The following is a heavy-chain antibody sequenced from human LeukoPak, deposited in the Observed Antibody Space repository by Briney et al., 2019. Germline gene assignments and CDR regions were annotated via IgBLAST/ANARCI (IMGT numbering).Heavy chain of an antibody. Sequence: PSETLSLTCTVCGGSTSNYFCTWLRQSAGRGLEWIGRIHTCGSTNYNPSHKSRVSMSVDTYKNQCSLKLSTVTAADTAVYYCARDPEGHGYYFDYWGQGALVTVSS. CDR3: ARDPEGHGYYFDY. V-gene: IGHV4-4*07. D-gene: IGHD3-3*01. CDR2: IHTCGST. J-gene: IGHJ4*02. CDR1: GGSTSNYF.